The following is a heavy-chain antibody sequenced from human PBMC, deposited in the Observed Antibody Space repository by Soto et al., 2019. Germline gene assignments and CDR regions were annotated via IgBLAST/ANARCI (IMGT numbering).Heavy chain of an antibody. CDR2: IYYSGST. CDR1: GGSISSYY. CDR3: ARDRLRGFDP. Sequence: PSETLSLTCTVSGGSISSYYWSWIRQPPGKGLEWIGYIYYSGSTNYNPSLKSRVTISVDTSKNQFSLKLSSVTAADTAVYYCARDRLRGFDPWGQGTLVTVS. J-gene: IGHJ5*02. V-gene: IGHV4-59*01. D-gene: IGHD6-6*01.